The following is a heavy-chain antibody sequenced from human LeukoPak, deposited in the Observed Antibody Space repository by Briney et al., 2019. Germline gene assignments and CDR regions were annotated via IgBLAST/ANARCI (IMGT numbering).Heavy chain of an antibody. Sequence: GGSLRLSCAASGFTFSGYWMSWVRQAPGKGLEWVANIKQDGSEKYYVDSVKGRFTISRDNAKNSLYLQMNSLRAEDTAVYYCARDGRLGRGLYYFDYWGQGTLVTVSS. CDR1: GFTFSGYW. J-gene: IGHJ4*02. CDR3: ARDGRLGRGLYYFDY. CDR2: IKQDGSEK. V-gene: IGHV3-7*01. D-gene: IGHD4/OR15-4a*01.